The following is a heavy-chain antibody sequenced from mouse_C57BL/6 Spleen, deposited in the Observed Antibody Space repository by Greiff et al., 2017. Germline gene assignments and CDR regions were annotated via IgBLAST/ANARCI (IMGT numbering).Heavy chain of an antibody. CDR3: AMGSYAMDY. V-gene: IGHV3-6*01. CDR2: ISYDGSN. CDR1: GYSITSGYY. Sequence: VQLKESGPGLVKPSQSLSLTCSVTGYSITSGYYWNWIRQFPGNKLEWMGNISYDGSNNYNPSLKNRISITRDTSKNQFFLKLNSVTTEDTATYYCAMGSYAMDYWGQGTSVTVSS. J-gene: IGHJ4*01.